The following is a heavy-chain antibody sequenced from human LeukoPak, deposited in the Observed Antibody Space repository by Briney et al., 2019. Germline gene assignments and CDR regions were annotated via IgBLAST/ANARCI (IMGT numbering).Heavy chain of an antibody. CDR1: GFTFSSYG. D-gene: IGHD3-10*01. CDR2: ISGSGGST. CDR3: AKRSYYGSGSYEIFDY. Sequence: GGSLRLSCAASGFTFSSYGMSWVRQAPGKGLEWVSAISGSGGSTYYADSVKGRFTISRDNSKNTLYLQMNSLRAEDTAVYYCAKRSYYGSGSYEIFDYWGQGTLVTVSS. V-gene: IGHV3-23*01. J-gene: IGHJ4*02.